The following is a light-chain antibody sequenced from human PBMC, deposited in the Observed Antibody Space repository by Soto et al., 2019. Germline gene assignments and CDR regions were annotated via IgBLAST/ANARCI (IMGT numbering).Light chain of an antibody. Sequence: EIVLTQSPGTLSLSPGERATLSCRASQSVSVNSLAWYQQKGGQAPRLLIYAASTRATGVPDRFSGTGSGTDFALTISXXXXDDSAVYYCQQYGGSPFTFGPGTKVD. J-gene: IGKJ3*01. CDR1: QSVSVNS. V-gene: IGKV3-20*01. CDR3: QQYGGSPFT. CDR2: AAS.